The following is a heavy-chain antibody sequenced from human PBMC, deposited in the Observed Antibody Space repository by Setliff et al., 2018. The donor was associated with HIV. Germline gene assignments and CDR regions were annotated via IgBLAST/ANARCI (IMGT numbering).Heavy chain of an antibody. CDR3: TKEWGPSAQPINWYASSRSDY. J-gene: IGHJ4*02. Sequence: PGGSLRLSCAASGFSFSSHVMTWARQAPGKGLEWVSSITGSGTNTYYTDSVRGRFTLSRDNSRNTVFLQMNSLRVEDTAVYYCTKEWGPSAQPINWYASSRSDYWGQGTLVTVSS. V-gene: IGHV3-23*01. CDR2: ITGSGTNT. CDR1: GFSFSSHV. D-gene: IGHD1-1*01.